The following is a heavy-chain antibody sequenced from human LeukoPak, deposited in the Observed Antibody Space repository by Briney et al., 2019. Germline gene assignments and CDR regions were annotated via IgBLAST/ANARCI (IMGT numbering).Heavy chain of an antibody. CDR3: ARLNDYGDYRPTYYFDY. D-gene: IGHD4-17*01. V-gene: IGHV1-18*01. CDR1: GYTFTSYG. J-gene: IGHJ4*02. Sequence: ASAKVSCKASGYTFTSYGISWVRQAPGQGLEWMGWISAYNGNTNYAQKLQGRVTMTTDTSTSTAYMELRSLRSDDTAVYYCARLNDYGDYRPTYYFDYWGQGTLVTVSS. CDR2: ISAYNGNT.